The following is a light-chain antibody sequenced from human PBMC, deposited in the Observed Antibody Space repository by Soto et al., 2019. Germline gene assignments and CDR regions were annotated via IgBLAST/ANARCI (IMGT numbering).Light chain of an antibody. Sequence: EIVLTQSPATLSLSPGERATVSCRASQSIGLAIAWYQHKPGQGPRLLIFDASQRATGIPARFRGSGSGTDFTLSTSSLVPEDLAVYYVQRRTDRPPWKFGQGTKVDIK. CDR1: QSIGLA. J-gene: IGKJ1*01. CDR3: QRRTDRPPWK. CDR2: DAS. V-gene: IGKV3-11*01.